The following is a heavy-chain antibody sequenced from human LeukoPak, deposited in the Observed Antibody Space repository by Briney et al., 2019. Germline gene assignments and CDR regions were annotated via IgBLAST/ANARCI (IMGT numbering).Heavy chain of an antibody. Sequence: TSVKVSCKASGFTFTSSAVQWVRQARGQRLEWIGWIVVGSGNTNYAQKFQERVTITRDMSTSTAYMELRSLRSDDTAVYYCARVPSPTYYDFWSGPYYFDYWGQGTLVTVSS. CDR3: ARVPSPTYYDFWSGPYYFDY. J-gene: IGHJ4*02. CDR1: GFTFTSSA. CDR2: IVVGSGNT. V-gene: IGHV1-58*01. D-gene: IGHD3-3*01.